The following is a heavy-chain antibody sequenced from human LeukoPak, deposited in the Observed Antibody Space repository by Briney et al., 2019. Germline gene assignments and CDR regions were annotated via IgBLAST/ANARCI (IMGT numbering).Heavy chain of an antibody. D-gene: IGHD6-13*01. CDR2: INPNSGGT. V-gene: IGHV1-2*02. Sequence: ASVKVSCKASGYTFTGYYMHWVRQAPGQGLEWMGWINPNSGGTNYAQKFQGRVTMTRDTSISTAYMELSRLRSDDTAVYYCARGLGIAAGGYFDYWGQGTLVTVSS. CDR1: GYTFTGYY. J-gene: IGHJ4*02. CDR3: ARGLGIAAGGYFDY.